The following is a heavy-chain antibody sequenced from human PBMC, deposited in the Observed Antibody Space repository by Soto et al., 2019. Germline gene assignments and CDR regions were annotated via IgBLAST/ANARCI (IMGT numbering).Heavy chain of an antibody. D-gene: IGHD1-26*01. J-gene: IGHJ3*02. V-gene: IGHV1-2*04. CDR3: ARGPGGGSYYGAFDI. CDR2: INPNSGGT. Sequence: ASVKVSCKASGYTFTGYYMHWVRQAPGQGLEWMGWINPNSGGTNYAQKFQGWVTMTRDTSISTAYMELSRLRSDDTAVYYCARGPGGGSYYGAFDIWGQGTMVTVSS. CDR1: GYTFTGYY.